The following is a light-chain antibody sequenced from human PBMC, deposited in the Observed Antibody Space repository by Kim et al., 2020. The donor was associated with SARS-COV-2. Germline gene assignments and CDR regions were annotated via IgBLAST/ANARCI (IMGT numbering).Light chain of an antibody. CDR2: AAS. V-gene: IGKV1-39*01. J-gene: IGKJ1*01. Sequence: DIQMTQSPSSLSASVGDRVTITCRASQSISSYLNWYQQKPGKAPKLLIYAASSLQSGVPSRFSGSGSGTDFTLTISSLQPEDFATYNCKQSYSTLSWTFSRGTKVDIK. CDR3: KQSYSTLSWT. CDR1: QSISSY.